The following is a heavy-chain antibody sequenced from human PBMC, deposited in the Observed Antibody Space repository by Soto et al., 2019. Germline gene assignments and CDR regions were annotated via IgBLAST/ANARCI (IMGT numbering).Heavy chain of an antibody. V-gene: IGHV4-31*03. D-gene: IGHD6-6*01. CDR1: GGSISSGGYY. Sequence: SETLSLTCTVSGGSISSGGYYWSWIRQHPGKGLEWIGYIYYSGSTYYNPSLKSRVTIPVDTSKNQFSLKLSSVTAADTAVYYCASDSIAASLFDYWGQGTLVTVSS. CDR2: IYYSGST. CDR3: ASDSIAASLFDY. J-gene: IGHJ4*02.